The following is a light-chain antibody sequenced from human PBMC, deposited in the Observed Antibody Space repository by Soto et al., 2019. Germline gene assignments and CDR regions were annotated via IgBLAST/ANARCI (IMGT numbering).Light chain of an antibody. J-gene: IGKJ1*01. CDR3: QHYGGSQGT. CDR1: QSVASSS. Sequence: EIVLTQSPGTLSLSPGERATLSCRASQSVASSSIAWYQQRLGQAPRLLIYGASNSATGIPDRFSGSGSGTDFTLTFSRLDPEDFAVYYCQHYGGSQGTFGQGTKLEIK. CDR2: GAS. V-gene: IGKV3-20*01.